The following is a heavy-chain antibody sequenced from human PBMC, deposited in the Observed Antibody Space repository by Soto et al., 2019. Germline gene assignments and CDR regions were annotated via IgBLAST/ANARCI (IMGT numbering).Heavy chain of an antibody. Sequence: QLQLQESGSGLVKPSQTLSLTCAVSGDSISSEGYSWSWIRQPPGKGPEWIGFIYYSGSTSYNPSLKSRVTISVDRSESQFSLKLSSVTAADTAVYYCARTLSGGAFDIWGQGTMVTVSS. CDR1: GDSISSEGYS. V-gene: IGHV4-30-2*01. CDR2: IYYSGST. CDR3: ARTLSGGAFDI. D-gene: IGHD3-9*01. J-gene: IGHJ3*02.